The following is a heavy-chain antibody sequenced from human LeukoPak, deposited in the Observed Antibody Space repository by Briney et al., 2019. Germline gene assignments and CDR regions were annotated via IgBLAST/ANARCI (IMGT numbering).Heavy chain of an antibody. CDR1: GGVFNNYA. CDR3: TRDDPLTHCGGECHLDY. J-gene: IGHJ4*02. V-gene: IGHV1-69*04. CDR2: IIPIVDVA. D-gene: IGHD2-21*01. Sequence: GASVKVSCKTFGGVFNNYAISWVRQAPGQGPEWMGRIIPIVDVANYAQKFQGRVTISADKSTSTAYMQLNSLTSEDTAIYFCTRDDPLTHCGGECHLDYWGQGTLVTVSS.